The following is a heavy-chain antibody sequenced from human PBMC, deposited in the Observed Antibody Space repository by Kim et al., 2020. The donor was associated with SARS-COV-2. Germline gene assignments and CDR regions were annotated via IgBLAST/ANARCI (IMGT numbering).Heavy chain of an antibody. CDR3: ARYTDCSSTSCYGTWFDP. V-gene: IGHV3-48*03. J-gene: IGHJ5*02. Sequence: KGRFTISRDNAKNSLYLQMNSLRAEDTAVYYCARYTDCSSTSCYGTWFDPWGQGTLVTVSS. D-gene: IGHD2-2*01.